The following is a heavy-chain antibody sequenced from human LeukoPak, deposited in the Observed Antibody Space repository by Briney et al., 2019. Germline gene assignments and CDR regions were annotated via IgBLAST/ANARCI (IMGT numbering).Heavy chain of an antibody. J-gene: IGHJ4*02. CDR2: IYYSGST. V-gene: IGHV4-30-4*01. CDR3: ARTRVVLRFLEWFDY. CDR1: GGSISSGDYY. D-gene: IGHD3-3*01. Sequence: SETLSLTRTVSGGSISSGDYYWSWIRQPPGKGLEWIGYIYYSGSTYYNPSLKSRVTISVDTSKNQFSLKLSSVTAADTAVYYCARTRVVLRFLEWFDYWGQGTLVTVSS.